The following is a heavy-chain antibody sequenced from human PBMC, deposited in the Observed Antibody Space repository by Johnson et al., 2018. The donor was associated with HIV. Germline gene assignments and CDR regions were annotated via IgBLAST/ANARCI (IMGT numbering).Heavy chain of an antibody. D-gene: IGHD3-10*01. CDR3: AKDTYGSGSYYTRDAFDI. CDR1: GFSVSTSY. CDR2: ISGSGGST. Sequence: VQLVESGGDLVQPGGSLRLSCAASGFSVSTSYMTWVRQAPGKGLAWVSDISGSGGSTYYADSVKGRFTISRDNSKNTLYLQMNSLRAEDTAVYYCAKDTYGSGSYYTRDAFDIWGQGTMVTVSS. V-gene: IGHV3-23*04. J-gene: IGHJ3*02.